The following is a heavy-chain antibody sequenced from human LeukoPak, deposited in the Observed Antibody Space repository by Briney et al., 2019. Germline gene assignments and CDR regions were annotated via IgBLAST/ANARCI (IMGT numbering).Heavy chain of an antibody. J-gene: IGHJ6*03. Sequence: PGGSLRLSCAASGFTFSSYEMNWVRQAPGKGLEWVSYISSSGSTIYYADSVKGRFTISRDNAKNSLYLQMNSLRAEDTAVYYCARQGPDFYYYYYYMDVRGKGTTVTISS. CDR2: ISSSGSTI. V-gene: IGHV3-48*03. CDR3: ARQGPDFYYYYYYMDV. CDR1: GFTFSSYE.